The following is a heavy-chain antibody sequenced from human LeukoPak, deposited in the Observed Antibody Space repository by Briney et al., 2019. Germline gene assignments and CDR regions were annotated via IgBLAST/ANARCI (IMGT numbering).Heavy chain of an antibody. V-gene: IGHV3-23*01. CDR3: TKIAVAGTWFDP. CDR1: GFSFSTYS. D-gene: IGHD6-19*01. CDR2: ISGSGGST. J-gene: IGHJ5*02. Sequence: PGGSLRLSCAASGFSFSTYSFSWVRQAPGKGLEWVSAISGSGGSTYYADSVKGRFTISRDNSKNTLYLQMNSLRAEDTAVYYCTKIAVAGTWFDPWGQGTLVTVSS.